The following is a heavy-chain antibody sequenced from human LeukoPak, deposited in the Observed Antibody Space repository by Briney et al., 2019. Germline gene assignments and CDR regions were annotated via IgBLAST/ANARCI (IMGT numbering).Heavy chain of an antibody. CDR1: GGSISSGSYY. CDR3: ARMVGLGSGKWFDP. J-gene: IGHJ5*02. D-gene: IGHD3-10*01. Sequence: PSQTLSLTCTVSGGSISSGSYYWSWIRQPPGKGLEWIGYIYYSGSTNYNPSLKSRVTISVDTSKNQFSLKLSSVTAADTAVYYCARMVGLGSGKWFDPWGQGTLVTVSS. CDR2: IYYSGST. V-gene: IGHV4-61*01.